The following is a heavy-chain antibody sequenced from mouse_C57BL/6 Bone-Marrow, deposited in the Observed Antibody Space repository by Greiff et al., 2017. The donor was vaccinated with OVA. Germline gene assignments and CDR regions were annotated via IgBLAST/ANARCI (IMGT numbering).Heavy chain of an antibody. Sequence: EVQGVESGAELVRPGASVKLSCTASGFNIKDDYMHWVKQRPEQGLEWIGWIDPENGDTEYASKFQGKATITADTSSNTAYLQLSSLTSEDTAVYYCTSTVVYWYFDVWGTGTTVTVSS. J-gene: IGHJ1*03. V-gene: IGHV14-4*01. D-gene: IGHD1-1*01. CDR1: GFNIKDDY. CDR2: IDPENGDT. CDR3: TSTVVYWYFDV.